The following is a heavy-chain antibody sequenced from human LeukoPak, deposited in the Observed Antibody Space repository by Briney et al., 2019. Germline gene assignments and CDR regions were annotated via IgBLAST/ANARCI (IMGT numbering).Heavy chain of an antibody. Sequence: GGSLRLFCSASGLTFSSYELNWVRRAPGQGLERISYISDIGSTQHYAEHVKGRFTISRDNGKNSLYLQMNSLTVDDTAVYYCARDRSKVSAYDDALDIWGQGTMVMVSS. CDR1: GLTFSSYE. CDR2: ISDIGSTQ. D-gene: IGHD2-21*02. J-gene: IGHJ3*02. V-gene: IGHV3-48*03. CDR3: ARDRSKVSAYDDALDI.